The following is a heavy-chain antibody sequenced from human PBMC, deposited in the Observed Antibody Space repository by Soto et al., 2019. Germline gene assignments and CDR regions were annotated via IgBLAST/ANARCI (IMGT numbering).Heavy chain of an antibody. J-gene: IGHJ3*02. D-gene: IGHD1-26*01. CDR2: IIPIFGTA. Sequence: QVQLVQSGAEVKKPGSSVKVSCKASGGTFSSYAISWVRQAPGQGLEWMGGIIPIFGTANYAQKFQGRVTTTADEATSTAYMELISMRSEDKAVDYCARRPLYGIMWDDAFDIWGQGTLVTVSS. CDR3: ARRPLYGIMWDDAFDI. V-gene: IGHV1-69*01. CDR1: GGTFSSYA.